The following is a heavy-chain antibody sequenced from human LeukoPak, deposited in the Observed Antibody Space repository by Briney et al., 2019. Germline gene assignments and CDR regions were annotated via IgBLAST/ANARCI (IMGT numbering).Heavy chain of an antibody. CDR2: LQSDGRVT. V-gene: IGHV3-74*01. CDR1: GFTFNRYP. J-gene: IGHJ6*02. D-gene: IGHD2-21*02. CDR3: ARDGFVGPVTAYLDV. Sequence: GGSLRLSCSASGFTFNRYPIDWVRQAAGEGLEWDSRLQSDGRVTNYADTVRGRFTMFRDNVKSTVYLQMNSLRVEDTALYYCARDGFVGPVTAYLDVWGQGTMVSVSS.